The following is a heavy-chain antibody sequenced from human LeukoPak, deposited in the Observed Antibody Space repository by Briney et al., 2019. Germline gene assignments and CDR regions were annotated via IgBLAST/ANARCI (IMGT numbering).Heavy chain of an antibody. D-gene: IGHD3-22*01. CDR1: GGTFSSYA. J-gene: IGHJ6*02. V-gene: IGHV1-69*04. CDR3: ARDYYDKRIYYYYGMDV. Sequence: SVKVSCKASGGTFSSYAISWVRQAPGQGLEWMGRIISIFGIANYAQKFQGRVTITADKSTSTAYMELSSLRSEDTAVYYCARDYYDKRIYYYYGMDVWGQGTTVTVSS. CDR2: IISIFGIA.